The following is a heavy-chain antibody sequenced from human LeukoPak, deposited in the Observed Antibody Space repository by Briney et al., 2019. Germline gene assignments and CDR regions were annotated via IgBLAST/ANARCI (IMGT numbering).Heavy chain of an antibody. CDR3: ARVAVVRALDI. V-gene: IGHV4-59*01. CDR2: IYYSGST. CDR1: GGSISSYY. D-gene: IGHD4-23*01. J-gene: IGHJ3*02. Sequence: SETLSLTCTVSGGSISSYYWSWIRQPPGKGLEWIGYIYYSGSTNYNPSLKSRVTISVDTSKNQFSLKLSSVTAADTAVYYCARVAVVRALDIWGQGTMVTVSS.